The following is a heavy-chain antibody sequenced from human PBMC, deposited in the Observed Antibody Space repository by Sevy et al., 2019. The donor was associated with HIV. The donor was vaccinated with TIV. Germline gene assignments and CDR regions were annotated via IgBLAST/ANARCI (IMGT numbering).Heavy chain of an antibody. J-gene: IGHJ4*02. CDR3: AREGCTKPHDY. D-gene: IGHD2-8*01. CDR2: LSFGCGEI. CDR1: GFTFSKYS. Sequence: GGSLRLSCAASGFTFSKYSMSWVRQPPRKGLEWVSTLSFGCGEINHAVSLKGRFTISRDNSKNSLYLQMNNLRAEDTAVYYCAREGCTKPHDYWGQGTLVTVSS. V-gene: IGHV3-23*01.